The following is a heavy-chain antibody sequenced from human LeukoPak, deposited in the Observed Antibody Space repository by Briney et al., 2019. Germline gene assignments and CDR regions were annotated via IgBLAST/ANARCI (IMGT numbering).Heavy chain of an antibody. CDR3: AREGEFIA. J-gene: IGHJ4*02. CDR1: GGSISSYY. V-gene: IGHV4-4*07. D-gene: IGHD3-16*01. Sequence: SETLALPCTVSGGSISSYYWSWIRQPAGKGLEWIGRIYSSGSTNYNPSLKSRVTISVDKSKNQFSLKLSSVTAADTAVYYCAREGEFIAWGQGTRVPVFS. CDR2: IYSSGST.